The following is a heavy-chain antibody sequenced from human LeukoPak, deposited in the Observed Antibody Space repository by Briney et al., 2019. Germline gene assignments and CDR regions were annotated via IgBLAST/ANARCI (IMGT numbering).Heavy chain of an antibody. J-gene: IGHJ4*02. CDR1: GLTFNSYW. CDR2: INSDGSST. V-gene: IGHV3-74*01. D-gene: IGHD6-13*01. Sequence: GGSLRLSCAASGLTFNSYWMHWARQAPGKGLVWVSRINSDGSSTSYADSVKGRFTISRDNAKNTLYLQMNSLRVDDTAVYYCTRVRSSSWYDYWGQGALVTVSS. CDR3: TRVRSSSWYDY.